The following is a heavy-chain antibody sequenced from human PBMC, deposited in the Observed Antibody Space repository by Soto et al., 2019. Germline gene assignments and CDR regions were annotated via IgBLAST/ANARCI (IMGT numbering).Heavy chain of an antibody. J-gene: IGHJ4*02. Sequence: GGSLRLSCVASGFTFSSYNMNWVRQAPGKGLEWVSSISSSSDTIYYADSVKGRFTVSRDNAKKSLYLQMNSLRDEDSAVYYCARENGGNSGRNFWGQGALVTVSS. CDR3: ARENGGNSGRNF. V-gene: IGHV3-48*02. CDR1: GFTFSSYN. CDR2: ISSSSDTI. D-gene: IGHD3-10*01.